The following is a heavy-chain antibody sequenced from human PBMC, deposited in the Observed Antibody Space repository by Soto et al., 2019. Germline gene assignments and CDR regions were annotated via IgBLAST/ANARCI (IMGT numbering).Heavy chain of an antibody. V-gene: IGHV4-59*01. CDR2: IYYSGST. CDR3: ARGSAILFDIYPPFDY. CDR1: GGSISSYY. J-gene: IGHJ4*02. Sequence: SETLSLTCTVSGGSISSYYWSWIRQPPGKGLEWIGYIYYSGSTNYNPSLKSRVTISVDTSKNQFSLKLSSVTAADTAVYYCARGSAILFDIYPPFDYWGQGTLVTVSS. D-gene: IGHD3-9*01.